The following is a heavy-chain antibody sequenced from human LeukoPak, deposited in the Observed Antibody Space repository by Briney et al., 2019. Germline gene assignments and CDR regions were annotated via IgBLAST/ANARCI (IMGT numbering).Heavy chain of an antibody. V-gene: IGHV3-66*04. CDR3: ARLTNRAIDY. Sequence: PGASLRLSCAASGFTVSSNYMIWVRQAPGKGLEWVSIIYSGGSTYYADSVKGRFTISRDNSKNTLYLQMNSLRAEDTAVYYCARLTNRAIDYWGQGTLVTVSS. D-gene: IGHD7-27*01. CDR2: IYSGGST. J-gene: IGHJ4*02. CDR1: GFTVSSNY.